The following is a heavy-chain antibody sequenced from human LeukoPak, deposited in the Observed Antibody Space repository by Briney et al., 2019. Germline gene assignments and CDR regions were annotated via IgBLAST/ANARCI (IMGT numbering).Heavy chain of an antibody. Sequence: SETLSLTCAVYGGSFSGYYWSWIRQPPGKGLEWIGEINHSGSTNYNPSLKSRVTISVDTSKNQFSLKLSSVTAADTAVYYCARKNVLRYFDWLLKSRTNHNWFDPWGQGTLVTVSS. D-gene: IGHD3-9*01. CDR2: INHSGST. V-gene: IGHV4-34*01. CDR3: ARKNVLRYFDWLLKSRTNHNWFDP. J-gene: IGHJ5*02. CDR1: GGSFSGYY.